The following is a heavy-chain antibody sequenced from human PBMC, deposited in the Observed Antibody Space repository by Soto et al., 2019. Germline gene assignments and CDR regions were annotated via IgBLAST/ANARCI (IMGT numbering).Heavy chain of an antibody. J-gene: IGHJ6*02. CDR2: ISAYNGNT. V-gene: IGHV1-18*04. CDR1: GYTFTSYG. D-gene: IGHD3-10*01. CDR3: ASSGHKKIYYYGMDV. Sequence: ASVKVSCKASGYTFTSYGISWVRQAPGQGLEWMGWISAYNGNTNYAQKLQGRVTMTTDTSTSTAYMELRSLRSDDTAVYYCASSGHKKIYYYGMDVWGQGTTVTGLL.